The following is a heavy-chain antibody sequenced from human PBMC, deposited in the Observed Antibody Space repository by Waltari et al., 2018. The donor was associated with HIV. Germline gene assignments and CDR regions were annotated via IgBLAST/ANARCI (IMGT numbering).Heavy chain of an antibody. CDR1: GFVFSSYW. V-gene: IGHV3-7*01. CDR2: IKQDGSDK. CDR3: VGTVTTLYRWFDP. D-gene: IGHD4-17*01. J-gene: IGHJ5*02. Sequence: EVQLVESGGGLVQPGGSLRLTCAASGFVFSSYWMNWVRQGPGKGLEGVASIKQDGSDKYYVDYVKGRFTISRDNAKNSLYLQMNNLRAEDTALYYCVGTVTTLYRWFDPWGQGTLVTVSS.